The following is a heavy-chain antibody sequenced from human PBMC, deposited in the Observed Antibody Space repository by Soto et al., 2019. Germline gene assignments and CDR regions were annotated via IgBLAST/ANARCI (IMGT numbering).Heavy chain of an antibody. CDR2: ISAYNGKT. CDR3: ARVYHCGGDCYLYYYYGMDV. Sequence: QVQLVQSGAEVKKPGASVKVSCKASGYTFTSYGISWVRQAPGQGLEWMGWISAYNGKTNYAPKLQGRVTMTTDTSTSTAYMELRSLRSDDTAVYYCARVYHCGGDCYLYYYYGMDVWGQGTTVTFSS. D-gene: IGHD2-21*02. V-gene: IGHV1-18*01. J-gene: IGHJ6*02. CDR1: GYTFTSYG.